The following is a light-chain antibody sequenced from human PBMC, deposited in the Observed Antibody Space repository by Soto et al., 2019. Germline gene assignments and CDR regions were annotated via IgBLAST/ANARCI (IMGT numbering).Light chain of an antibody. Sequence: EIVVTQSPATLSFSPGERATLSCRASQSVSSYLAWYQQKPGQAPRLLIYDASNRATGIPARFSGSGSGTDFTLTISSLEPEDFAVYYCQQRSNTFGQGTRLEI. J-gene: IGKJ5*01. CDR3: QQRSNT. CDR1: QSVSSY. CDR2: DAS. V-gene: IGKV3-11*01.